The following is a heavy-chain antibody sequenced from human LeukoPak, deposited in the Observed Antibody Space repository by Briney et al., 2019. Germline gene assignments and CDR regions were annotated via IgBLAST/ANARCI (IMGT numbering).Heavy chain of an antibody. Sequence: GGSLRLSCAASGFTFSSYNMNWVRQAPGKGLEWVSSISTSSSYIYYADSVKGRFTISRDNAKKSLYLQMNTLRAEDTAVYYCARSRSGYYEDYWGQGTLVTVSS. J-gene: IGHJ4*02. CDR1: GFTFSSYN. CDR2: ISTSSSYI. CDR3: ARSRSGYYEDY. V-gene: IGHV3-21*01. D-gene: IGHD3-22*01.